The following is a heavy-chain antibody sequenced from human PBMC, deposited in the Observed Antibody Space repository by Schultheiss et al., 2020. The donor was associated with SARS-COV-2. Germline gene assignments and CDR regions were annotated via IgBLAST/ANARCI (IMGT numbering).Heavy chain of an antibody. Sequence: GSLSLTCTVSGGSISSYYWSWIRQPAGKGLEWIGRIYTSGSTNYNPSLKSRVTMSVDTSKNQFSLKLSSVTAADTAVYYCARGIVVVPAATDYYYYYMDVWGKGTTVTVSS. V-gene: IGHV4-4*07. CDR2: IYTSGST. D-gene: IGHD2-2*01. J-gene: IGHJ6*03. CDR1: GGSISSYY. CDR3: ARGIVVVPAATDYYYYYMDV.